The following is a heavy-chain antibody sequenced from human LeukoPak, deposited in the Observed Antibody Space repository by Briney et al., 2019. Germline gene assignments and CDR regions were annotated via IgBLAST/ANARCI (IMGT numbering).Heavy chain of an antibody. V-gene: IGHV3-21*01. Sequence: GGSLRLSCAASGFTFSSYSMNWVRQAPGKGLEWVSSISSSSSYIYYADSVKGRFTISRDNAKNVLYLQMNSLRAEDTAVYYCARESWAQKYWYFDLWGRGTLVTVSS. CDR2: ISSSSSYI. CDR3: ARESWAQKYWYFDL. CDR1: GFTFSSYS. J-gene: IGHJ2*01. D-gene: IGHD3-16*01.